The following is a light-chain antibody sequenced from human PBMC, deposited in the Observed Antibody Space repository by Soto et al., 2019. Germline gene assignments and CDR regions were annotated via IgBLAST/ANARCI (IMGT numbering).Light chain of an antibody. Sequence: EIVLTQSPATLSLSPGERATLSCRASQSVSRYLAWYQQKPGQAPRLLIYDASNRATGIPARFSGSGSGTDFTLTISSLEPEDCAVYYCQQRSNWLTFGGGTKVEIK. CDR1: QSVSRY. J-gene: IGKJ4*01. CDR3: QQRSNWLT. CDR2: DAS. V-gene: IGKV3-11*01.